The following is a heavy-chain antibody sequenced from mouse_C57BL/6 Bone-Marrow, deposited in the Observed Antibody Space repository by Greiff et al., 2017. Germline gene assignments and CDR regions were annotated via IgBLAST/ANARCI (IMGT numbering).Heavy chain of an antibody. D-gene: IGHD2-13*01. CDR2: IWSGGST. V-gene: IGHV2-2*01. J-gene: IGHJ3*01. CDR3: ARNGEPAGWAY. Sequence: VPRVESGPGLVQPSQSLSITCTVSGFSLTSYGVHWVRQSPGKGLEWLGVIWSGGSTDYNAAFISRLSISEDNSTSQVFWKMNSRQADDTAIDYCARNGEPAGWAYGGQGTLVTVAA. CDR1: GFSLTSYG.